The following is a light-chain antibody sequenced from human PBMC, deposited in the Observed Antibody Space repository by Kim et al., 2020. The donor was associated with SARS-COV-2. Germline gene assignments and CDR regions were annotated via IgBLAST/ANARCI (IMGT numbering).Light chain of an antibody. CDR2: SKN. CDR3: NSRDSSGNHLV. Sequence: ALRQTGNTTCQGASLSCWYSSWCQQKPEQAPVLVSYSKNIRPTGIPDRFAGSSSRNTASLTIAGAQAEAEADYYCNSRDSSGNHLVCGGGTQLTVL. V-gene: IGLV3-19*01. J-gene: IGLJ2*01. CDR1: SLSCWY.